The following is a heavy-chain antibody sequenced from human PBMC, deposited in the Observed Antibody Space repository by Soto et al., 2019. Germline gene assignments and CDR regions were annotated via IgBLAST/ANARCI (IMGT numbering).Heavy chain of an antibody. CDR1: GFTFDDYG. CDR3: AREYGSGSSPPWFDP. V-gene: IGHV3-20*01. CDR2: VISNGDKT. D-gene: IGHD3-10*01. J-gene: IGHJ5*02. Sequence: EVQLVESGGGVVWPGGSLRLSCAASGFTFDDYGMSWVRQVPGKGLEWVSGVISNGDKTGYADSVKGRFTISRDNAKNSLYLQMNSLRVEDTALYHCAREYGSGSSPPWFDPWGQGTLVTVSS.